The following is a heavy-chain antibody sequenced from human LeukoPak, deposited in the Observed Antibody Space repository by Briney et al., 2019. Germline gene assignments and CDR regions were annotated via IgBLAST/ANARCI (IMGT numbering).Heavy chain of an antibody. Sequence: GGSLRLSCAASGFTFSSYLMHWVRQAPGKGLVWVSRIDSDGSSTSYADSVKGRFTISRDNAKNTEYLQMNSLRAEDTAVYYCARVRGSGWSYFDYWGQGTLVTVSS. J-gene: IGHJ4*02. CDR2: IDSDGSST. CDR3: ARVRGSGWSYFDY. CDR1: GFTFSSYL. V-gene: IGHV3-74*01. D-gene: IGHD6-19*01.